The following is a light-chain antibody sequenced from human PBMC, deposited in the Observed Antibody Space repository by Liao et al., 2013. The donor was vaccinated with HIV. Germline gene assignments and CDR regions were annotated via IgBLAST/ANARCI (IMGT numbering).Light chain of an antibody. CDR1: KLGDKY. CDR2: QDN. V-gene: IGLV3-1*01. CDR3: QAWDSNSWV. Sequence: NELTQPPSVSVSPGQTANIACSGDKLGDKYISWYQQKPGQSPLLVIFQDNGRPSRIPDRFSGSNSGNTAALIISGAQAVDEAVYYCQAWDSNSWVFGGGTALTVL. J-gene: IGLJ3*02.